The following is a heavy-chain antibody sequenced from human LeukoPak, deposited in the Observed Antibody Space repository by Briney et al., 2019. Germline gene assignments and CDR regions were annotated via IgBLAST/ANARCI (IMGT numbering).Heavy chain of an antibody. CDR1: GYTFTGYY. CDR3: ARVGSGVGYYYYYMDV. D-gene: IGHD1-26*01. CDR2: INTNTGNP. J-gene: IGHJ6*03. Sequence: ASVKVSCKASGYTFTGYYMHWVRQAPGQGLEWMGWINTNTGNPTYAQGFTGRFVFSLDTSVSTAYLQISSLKAEDTAVYYCARVGSGVGYYYYYMDVWGKGTTVTVSS. V-gene: IGHV7-4-1*02.